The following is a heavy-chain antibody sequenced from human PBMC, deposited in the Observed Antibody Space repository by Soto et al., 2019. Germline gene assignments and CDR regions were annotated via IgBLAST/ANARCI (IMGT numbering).Heavy chain of an antibody. J-gene: IGHJ6*02. D-gene: IGHD2-8*02. CDR3: AKSTGGTANGLDV. V-gene: IGHV3-9*01. Sequence: GGSLRLSCAASGFSFGDYAMHWVRQAPGKGLEWVSGISWKSASIGYADSVKGRFTISRDNAKKSLYLQMNNLRAEDTALYYCAKSTGGTANGLDVWGQGTAVTVSS. CDR2: ISWKSASI. CDR1: GFSFGDYA.